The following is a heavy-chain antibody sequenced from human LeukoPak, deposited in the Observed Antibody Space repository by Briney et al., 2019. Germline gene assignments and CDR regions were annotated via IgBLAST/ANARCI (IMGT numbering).Heavy chain of an antibody. CDR2: ISSSSSYI. CDR3: ARDAYDFWSGNINWFDP. D-gene: IGHD3-3*01. Sequence: PGGSLRLSCAASGFTFSNAWMSWVRQAPGKGLEWVSSISSSSSYIYYADSVKGRFTISRDNAKNSLYLQMNSLRAEDTAVYYCARDAYDFWSGNINWFDPWGQGTLVTVSS. CDR1: GFTFSNAW. V-gene: IGHV3-21*01. J-gene: IGHJ5*02.